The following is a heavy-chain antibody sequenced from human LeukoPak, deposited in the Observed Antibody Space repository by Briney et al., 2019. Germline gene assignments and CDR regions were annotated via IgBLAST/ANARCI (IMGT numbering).Heavy chain of an antibody. Sequence: GGSLRLSCAASGLTFDDYAMHWVRQAPGKGLEWVSGISWNSGSIGYADSVKGRFTISRDNAKNSLYLQMNSLRAEDTAVYYCARSGSYYSWYFDLWGRGTLVTVSS. CDR1: GLTFDDYA. CDR2: ISWNSGSI. J-gene: IGHJ2*01. CDR3: ARSGSYYSWYFDL. V-gene: IGHV3-9*01. D-gene: IGHD1-26*01.